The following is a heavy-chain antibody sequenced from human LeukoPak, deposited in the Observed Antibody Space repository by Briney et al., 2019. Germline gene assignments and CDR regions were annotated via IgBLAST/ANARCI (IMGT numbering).Heavy chain of an antibody. CDR3: AREARVGGALEY. J-gene: IGHJ4*02. CDR2: INTDGTFI. CDR1: GFTFSDYG. D-gene: IGHD1-26*01. V-gene: IGHV3-74*01. Sequence: GGSLRLSCAVSGFTFSDYGMHWVRQAPGKGLVWVSRINTDGTFIRHADSVQGRFTISRDAAKNTLFLQMNSLRAEDTAVYYCAREARVGGALEYWGQGVLVTVSA.